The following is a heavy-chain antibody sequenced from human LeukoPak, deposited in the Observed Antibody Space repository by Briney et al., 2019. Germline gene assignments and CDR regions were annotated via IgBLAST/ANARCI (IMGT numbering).Heavy chain of an antibody. J-gene: IGHJ6*02. CDR2: ISAYNGYT. CDR1: GYTFTSYD. CDR3: VREVTMVRGVITFYHYNGMDV. D-gene: IGHD3-10*01. Sequence: ASVKVSCKASGYTFTSYDINWVRQAPGQGLEWMGWISAYNGYTSYAQNFQGRVTMTTDASTSTAYMDLRSLRSDDTAVYFCVREVTMVRGVITFYHYNGMDVWGQGTAVTVSS. V-gene: IGHV1-18*01.